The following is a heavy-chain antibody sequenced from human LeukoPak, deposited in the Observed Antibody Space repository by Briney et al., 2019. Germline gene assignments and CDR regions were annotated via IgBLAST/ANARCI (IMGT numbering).Heavy chain of an antibody. CDR3: AADLEYSSVGY. Sequence: GASVEVSCKASGFTFTSSAVQWVRQARGQRLEWIGWIVVGSGNTNYAQKFQERVTITRDMSTSTAYMELSSLRSEDTAVYYCAADLEYSSVGYWGQGTLVTVSS. D-gene: IGHD6-19*01. CDR1: GFTFTSSA. J-gene: IGHJ4*02. V-gene: IGHV1-58*01. CDR2: IVVGSGNT.